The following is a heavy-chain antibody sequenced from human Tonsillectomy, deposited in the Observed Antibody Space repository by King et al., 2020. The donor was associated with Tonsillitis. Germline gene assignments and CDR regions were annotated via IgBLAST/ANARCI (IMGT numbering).Heavy chain of an antibody. J-gene: IGHJ5*01. CDR1: VDSVSSSSAA. CDR2: TYYRSKWFN. CDR3: ARDRPGDSASWYDS. D-gene: IGHD6-13*01. Sequence: VQLQQSGPGLVKPSQTLSLTCAISVDSVSSSSAAWNWIRQSPSRGLEWLGRTYYRSKWFNVYAVSVKSRININSDTSKNQFSLQLNSVTPEDTAVYYCARDRPGDSASWYDSWGQGTLVTVSS. V-gene: IGHV6-1*01.